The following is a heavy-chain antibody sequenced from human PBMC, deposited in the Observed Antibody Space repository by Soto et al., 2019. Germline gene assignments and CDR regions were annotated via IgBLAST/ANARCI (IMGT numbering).Heavy chain of an antibody. V-gene: IGHV3-66*01. J-gene: IGHJ6*02. CDR1: GFTVSSNY. D-gene: IGHD3-10*01. Sequence: PGGSLRLSCAASGFTVSSNYMSWVRQAPGKGLEWVSVIYSGGSTYYADSVKGRFTISRDNSKNTLYLQMNSLRAEDTAVYYCARGRGPMVRGVATHYYYYGMDVWGQGTTVTVS. CDR2: IYSGGST. CDR3: ARGRGPMVRGVATHYYYYGMDV.